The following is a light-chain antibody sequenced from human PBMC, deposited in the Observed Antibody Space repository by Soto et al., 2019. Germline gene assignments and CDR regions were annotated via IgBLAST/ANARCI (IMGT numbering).Light chain of an antibody. V-gene: IGKV3-11*01. CDR2: DAS. CDR1: QSVSDY. J-gene: IGKJ1*01. CDR3: QQYYSTPWT. Sequence: EVVLTQSPASLSLSPGDRATLSCRADQSVSDYLAWYQQKPGQPPRLLFFDASSRATGVPHRFSAGGSGTDFTLIISSLQAEDVAVYYCQQYYSTPWTFGQGTKVEIK.